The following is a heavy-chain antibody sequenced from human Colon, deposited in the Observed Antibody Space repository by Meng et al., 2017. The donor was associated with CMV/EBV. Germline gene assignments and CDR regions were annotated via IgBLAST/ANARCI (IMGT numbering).Heavy chain of an antibody. CDR3: AKGLFAAGSLVDFDF. J-gene: IGHJ4*02. V-gene: IGHV3-23*01. CDR2: ISGSGSTT. Sequence: GESLKISCAASGFTLRNSAMTWVRQAPGKGLEWVSSISGSGSTTYYADSVKGRFSISRDNCKNTLSLQMNSLRAEDTAVYYCAKGLFAAGSLVDFDFWGQGTLVTVSS. CDR1: GFTLRNSA. D-gene: IGHD6-19*01.